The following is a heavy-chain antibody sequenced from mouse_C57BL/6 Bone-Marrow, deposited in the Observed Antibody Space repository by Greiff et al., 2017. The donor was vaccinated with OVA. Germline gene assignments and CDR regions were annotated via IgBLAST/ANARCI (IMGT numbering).Heavy chain of an antibody. J-gene: IGHJ1*03. D-gene: IGHD1-1*01. CDR1: GFTFTDYY. CDR3: ARYYGSSHWYFDV. V-gene: IGHV7-3*01. Sequence: EVQLVESGGGLVQPGGSLSLSCAASGFTFTDYYMSWVRQPPGKALEWLGFIRNKANGYTTEYSASVKGRFTISRANSQSILYLQMNALRAEDSATYYCARYYGSSHWYFDVWGTGTTVTVSS. CDR2: IRNKANGYTT.